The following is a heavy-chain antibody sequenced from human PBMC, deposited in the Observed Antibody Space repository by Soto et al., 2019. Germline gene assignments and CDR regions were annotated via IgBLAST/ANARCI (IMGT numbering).Heavy chain of an antibody. Sequence: GGSLRLSCAASGFTFSSYGMHWVRQAPGKGLEWVAVISCDGSNKYYADSVKGRFTISRDNSKNTLYLQMNSLRAEDKAVYYCAKDLVVAATGYGMHVWCQATTVTVSS. V-gene: IGHV3-30*18. CDR1: GFTFSSYG. CDR2: ISCDGSNK. J-gene: IGHJ6*02. D-gene: IGHD2-15*01. CDR3: AKDLVVAATGYGMHV.